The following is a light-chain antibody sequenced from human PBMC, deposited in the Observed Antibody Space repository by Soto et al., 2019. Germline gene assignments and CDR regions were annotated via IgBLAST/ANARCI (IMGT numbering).Light chain of an antibody. CDR1: SSNIGSNT. CDR3: AAWDDSLNGAV. V-gene: IGLV1-44*01. Sequence: QSVLTQPPSASGTPGQRVTISCSGSSSNIGSNTVNWYQQLPGTAPKLLIYTNNQRPSGVPDRFSGSKSGTSASLVISGLQSEDEADYYCAAWDDSLNGAVFGGGTQLTVL. J-gene: IGLJ7*01. CDR2: TNN.